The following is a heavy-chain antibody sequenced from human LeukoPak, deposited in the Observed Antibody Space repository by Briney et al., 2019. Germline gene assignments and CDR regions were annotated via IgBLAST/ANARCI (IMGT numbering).Heavy chain of an antibody. J-gene: IGHJ4*02. V-gene: IGHV3-11*05. Sequence: PGGSLRLSCAASGFTFSDYYMSWIRQAPGKGLEWVSYISSSGSYTNYADSVKGRFTISRDNAKNSLYLQMNSLRAEDTAVYYCARDPTYYYGPGSYHLDYWGQGTLVTVSS. CDR1: GFTFSDYY. CDR3: ARDPTYYYGPGSYHLDY. CDR2: ISSSGSYT. D-gene: IGHD3-10*01.